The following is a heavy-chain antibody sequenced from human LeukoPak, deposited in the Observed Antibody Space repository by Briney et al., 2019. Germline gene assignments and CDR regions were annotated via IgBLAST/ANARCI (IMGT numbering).Heavy chain of an antibody. V-gene: IGHV3-7*04. Sequence: GGSLRLSCAASGFTFSSYSMNWVRQAPGKGLEWVANIKGDGSDNHYVDSVRGRFTISRDNAKNSLYLQMNSLRAEDTAVYYCARDLGYYRADYWGQGTLVTVSS. CDR1: GFTFSSYS. CDR2: IKGDGSDN. D-gene: IGHD1-26*01. CDR3: ARDLGYYRADY. J-gene: IGHJ4*02.